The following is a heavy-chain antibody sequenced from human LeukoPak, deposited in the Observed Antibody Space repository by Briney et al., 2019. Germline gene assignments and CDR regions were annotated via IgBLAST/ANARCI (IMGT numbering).Heavy chain of an antibody. J-gene: IGHJ4*02. CDR1: GFTFSSYG. CDR3: AKVLYGSGSYSY. V-gene: IGHV3-30*18. Sequence: GGSLRLSCAASGFTFSSYGMHWVRQAPGKGLEWVAVISYDGSNKYYADPVKGRFTISRDNSKNTLYLQMNSLRAEDTAVYYCAKVLYGSGSYSYWGQRTLVTVSS. CDR2: ISYDGSNK. D-gene: IGHD3-10*01.